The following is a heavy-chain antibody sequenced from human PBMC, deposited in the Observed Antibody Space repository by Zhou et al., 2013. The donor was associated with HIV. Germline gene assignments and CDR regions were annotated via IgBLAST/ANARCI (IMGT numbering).Heavy chain of an antibody. CDR2: IIPILGIA. V-gene: IGHV1-69*04. CDR1: GGTFSSYA. CDR3: ARDQVAATRRYYYYYMDV. D-gene: IGHD2-15*01. J-gene: IGHJ6*03. Sequence: QVQLVQSGAEVKKPGSSVKVSCKASGGTFSSYAISWVRQAPGQGLEWMGRIIPILGIANYAQKFQGRVTITADKSTSTAYMELSSLRSEDTAVYYCARDQVAATRRYYYYYMDVWGKGTTVTVSS.